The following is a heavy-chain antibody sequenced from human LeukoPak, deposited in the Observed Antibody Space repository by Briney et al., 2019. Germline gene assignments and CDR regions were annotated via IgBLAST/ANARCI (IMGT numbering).Heavy chain of an antibody. V-gene: IGHV1-69*04. J-gene: IGHJ6*02. Sequence: SVKVSCKASGGTFSSYAISWVRQAPGQGLEWMGRIIPILGIANYAQKFQGRVTITADKSTSTAYMELSSLRSEDTAVYYCARDLAVVVAATLYYYYYYGMDVWGQGTTVTVSS. CDR2: IIPILGIA. D-gene: IGHD2-15*01. CDR3: ARDLAVVVAATLYYYYYYGMDV. CDR1: GGTFSSYA.